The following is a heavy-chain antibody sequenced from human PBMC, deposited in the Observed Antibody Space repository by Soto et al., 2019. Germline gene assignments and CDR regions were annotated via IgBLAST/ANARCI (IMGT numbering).Heavy chain of an antibody. V-gene: IGHV1-18*01. D-gene: IGHD1-26*01. CDR2: ISAYNGNT. J-gene: IGHJ4*02. CDR3: ARDEGSYCVLDY. CDR1: GYTLTSYG. Sequence: SRKVSCKASGYTLTSYGISWVRQAPGQGLEWMGWISAYNGNTNYAQKLQGRVTMTTDTSTSTAYMELRSLRSDDTAVYYCARDEGSYCVLDYWGQGTLVTGSS.